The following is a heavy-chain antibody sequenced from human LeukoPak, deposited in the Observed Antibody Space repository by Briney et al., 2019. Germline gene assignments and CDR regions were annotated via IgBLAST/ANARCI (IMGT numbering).Heavy chain of an antibody. Sequence: NPSQTLSLTCTVSGGSISSGSYYWSWIRQPAGKGLEWIGRIYTSGSTNYNPSLKSRVTISVDTSKNQFSLKLSSVTAADTAVYYCARDWSGYWFDPWGQGTLVTVSS. D-gene: IGHD3-10*01. CDR3: ARDWSGYWFDP. V-gene: IGHV4-61*02. J-gene: IGHJ5*02. CDR2: IYTSGST. CDR1: GGSISSGSYY.